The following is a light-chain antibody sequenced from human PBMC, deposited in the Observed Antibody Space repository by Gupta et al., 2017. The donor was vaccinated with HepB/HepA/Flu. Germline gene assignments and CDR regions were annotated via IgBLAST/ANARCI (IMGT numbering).Light chain of an antibody. CDR2: DVS. V-gene: IGLV2-14*03. J-gene: IGLJ1*01. CDR3: SSYGTADI. CDR1: SNDIGSNKY. Sequence: SAPTQPASVPGSPGQSITISCTGTSNDIGSNKYVSWYQQFPGRAPKLMIYDVSNRPSGVSYRFSGSKSGNTASLTISGLQAADEADYYCSSYGTADIFGTGTRVIVL.